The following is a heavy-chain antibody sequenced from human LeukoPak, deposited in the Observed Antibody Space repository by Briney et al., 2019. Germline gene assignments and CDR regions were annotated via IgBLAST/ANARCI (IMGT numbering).Heavy chain of an antibody. CDR3: ARIAAAPGQDAFDI. CDR1: GGTFSSYA. J-gene: IGHJ3*02. D-gene: IGHD6-13*01. CDR2: IIPIFGTA. Sequence: ASVKVSCKASGGTFSSYAISWVRQAPGQGLEWMGGIIPIFGTANYAQKLQGRVTMTTDTSTSTAYMELRSLRSDDTAVYYCARIAAAPGQDAFDIWGQGTMVTVSS. V-gene: IGHV1-69*05.